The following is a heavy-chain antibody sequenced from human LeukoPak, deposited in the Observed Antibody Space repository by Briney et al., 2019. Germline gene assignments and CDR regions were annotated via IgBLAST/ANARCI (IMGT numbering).Heavy chain of an antibody. CDR2: IWYDGSNR. V-gene: IGHV3-33*01. J-gene: IGHJ4*02. CDR1: GFIFSNYG. Sequence: TGGSLRLSCAASGFIFSNYGMHWVRQAPGKGLAWVAVIWYDGSNRYYADSVKGRFTISRDNSENTLYLQMNSLRAEDTAVYYCVRAGALVIREYYFDYWGQGTLVTVSS. CDR3: VRAGALVIREYYFDY. D-gene: IGHD3-9*01.